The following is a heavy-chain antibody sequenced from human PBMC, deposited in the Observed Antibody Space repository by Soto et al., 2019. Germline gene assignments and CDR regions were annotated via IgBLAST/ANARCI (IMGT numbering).Heavy chain of an antibody. CDR3: TSHSSGSLDP. Sequence: GVTLSLSCAASGFTFSSYGLHWVRHAPGKEHERVAAIWYDRSNKYYAAWVKGRFTISRDDSKNTAYLQMNSLNTEDTAVYYCTSHSSGSLDPWGQGTLVTVSS. D-gene: IGHD3-22*01. CDR1: GFTFSSYG. J-gene: IGHJ5*02. CDR2: IWYDRSNK. V-gene: IGHV3-33*01.